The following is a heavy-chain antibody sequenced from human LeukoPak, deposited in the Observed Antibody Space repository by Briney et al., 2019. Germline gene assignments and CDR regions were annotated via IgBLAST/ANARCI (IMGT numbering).Heavy chain of an antibody. J-gene: IGHJ1*01. CDR3: TTDRYYDNSELQFQH. V-gene: IGHV3-15*01. CDR1: GFTLNNAW. CDR2: IKRETDGGTI. Sequence: GGSLRLSCAASGFTLNNAWMSWVRQAPGKGLEWLGRIKRETDGGTIDYAAPVKGRFTISRDDSRNTLYLQMDSLKIEDTAVYYCTTDRYYDNSELQFQHWGQGTLVTVSS. D-gene: IGHD3-22*01.